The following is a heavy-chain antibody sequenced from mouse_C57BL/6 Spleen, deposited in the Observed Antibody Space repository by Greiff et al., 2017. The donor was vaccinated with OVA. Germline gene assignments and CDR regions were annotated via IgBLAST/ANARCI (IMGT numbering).Heavy chain of an antibody. CDR3: ARYPNYYGSSYYFDY. J-gene: IGHJ2*01. Sequence: QVQLQQPGAELVRPGTSVKLSCKASGYTFTSYWMHWVKQRPGQGLEWIGVIDPSDSYTNYNQKFKGTATLTVDTSSSTAYMQLSSLTSEDSAVYYCARYPNYYGSSYYFDYWGQGTTLTVSS. D-gene: IGHD1-1*01. CDR2: IDPSDSYT. V-gene: IGHV1-59*01. CDR1: GYTFTSYW.